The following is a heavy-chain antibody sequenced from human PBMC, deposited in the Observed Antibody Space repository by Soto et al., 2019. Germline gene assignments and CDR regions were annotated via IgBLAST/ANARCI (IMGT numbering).Heavy chain of an antibody. CDR1: GGSFSGHD. V-gene: IGHV4-34*01. Sequence: ASDTLSLTCAVYGGSFSGHDWSWSRQPSGKGQEWIGEINHSGSTNYNPSLKSRVTISVDTSKNQFSLKLSSVTAADTAVYYCARGLRGSGSYYGPTFNYYYYGMDVWGQGTTVT. CDR2: INHSGST. CDR3: ARGLRGSGSYYGPTFNYYYYGMDV. J-gene: IGHJ6*02. D-gene: IGHD3-10*01.